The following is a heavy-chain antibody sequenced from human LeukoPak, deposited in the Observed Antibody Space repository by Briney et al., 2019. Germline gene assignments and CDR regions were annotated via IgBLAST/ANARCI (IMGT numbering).Heavy chain of an antibody. V-gene: IGHV3-20*04. CDR1: GFTFDDYG. J-gene: IGHJ6*03. CDR2: INWNGGST. CDR3: AREQYGSSGYFGRYYYYMDV. Sequence: GGSLRLSCAASGFTFDDYGMSWVRQAPGKGLEWVSGINWNGGSTGYADSVKGRFTISRDNAKNSLYLQMNSLRAEDTALYYCAREQYGSSGYFGRYYYYMDVWGKGTTVTVSS. D-gene: IGHD3-22*01.